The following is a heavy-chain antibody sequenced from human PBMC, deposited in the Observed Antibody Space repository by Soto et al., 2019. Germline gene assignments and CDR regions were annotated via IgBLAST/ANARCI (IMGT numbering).Heavy chain of an antibody. Sequence: QVQLVESGGGVVQPGRSLRLSCAASGFTFSSYGMHWVRQAPGKGLEWVAVISYDGSNKYYADSVKGRFTISRDNSKNTLYLQMNSLRAEDTAAYYCAKDPDYWGQGTLVTVS. CDR3: AKDPDY. V-gene: IGHV3-30*18. CDR2: ISYDGSNK. J-gene: IGHJ4*02. CDR1: GFTFSSYG.